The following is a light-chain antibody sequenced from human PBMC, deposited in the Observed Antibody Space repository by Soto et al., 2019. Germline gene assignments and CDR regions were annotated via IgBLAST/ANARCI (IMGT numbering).Light chain of an antibody. V-gene: IGLV2-14*03. Sequence: SVLTQPASVSGSPGQSIAISCTGSSSDVGGYDYVSWYQQHPGKAPKLMIYDVTKRPSGVSNRFSGSKSGNTASMTVSGLQAEDEADYYCSSYTSTNTKLFGGGTKVAVL. J-gene: IGLJ2*01. CDR1: SSDVGGYDY. CDR2: DVT. CDR3: SSYTSTNTKL.